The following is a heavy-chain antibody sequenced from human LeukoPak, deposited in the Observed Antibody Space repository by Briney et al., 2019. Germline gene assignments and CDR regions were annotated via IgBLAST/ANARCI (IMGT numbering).Heavy chain of an antibody. V-gene: IGHV3-7*01. CDR2: IKHDGSEK. Sequence: PGGSLRLSCAASGFTFSSSWMSWVRQAPGKGLEWVANIKHDGSEKYYVDSVKGRFTISRDNAKSSLYLQMNSLRAEDTAVYYCARETKLGDWGQGTLVTVSS. J-gene: IGHJ4*02. D-gene: IGHD7-27*01. CDR1: GFTFSSSW. CDR3: ARETKLGD.